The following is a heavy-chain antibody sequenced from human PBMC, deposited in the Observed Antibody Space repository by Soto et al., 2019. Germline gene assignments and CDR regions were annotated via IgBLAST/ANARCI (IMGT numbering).Heavy chain of an antibody. CDR3: ARDNTPVTPVSNYYYVMAI. CDR2: IIPILGIA. D-gene: IGHD4-17*01. V-gene: IGHV1-69*04. Sequence: ASVKVSCKASGGTFSSYTISWVRQAPGQGLEWMGRIIPILGIANYAQKFQGRVTISADTSGGTAYMDLSSLTSEDTAVYYCARDNTPVTPVSNYYYVMAIWGQGTTVTVSS. CDR1: GGTFSSYT. J-gene: IGHJ6*02.